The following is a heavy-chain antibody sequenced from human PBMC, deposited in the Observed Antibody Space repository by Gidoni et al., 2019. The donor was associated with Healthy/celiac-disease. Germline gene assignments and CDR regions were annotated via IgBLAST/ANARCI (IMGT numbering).Heavy chain of an antibody. J-gene: IGHJ3*02. CDR1: GFTFSRYS. V-gene: IGHV3-48*02. CDR3: ARDFTKTTYYYDSSGYYDAFDI. D-gene: IGHD3-22*01. CDR2: ISSSSSTI. Sequence: EVQLVESGGGLVQPGGSLRLSCAASGFTFSRYSMNWVRQAPGKGLEWVSYISSSSSTIYYADSVKGRFTNSRDNAKNSLYLQMNSLRDEDTAVYYCARDFTKTTYYYDSSGYYDAFDIWGQGTMVTVSS.